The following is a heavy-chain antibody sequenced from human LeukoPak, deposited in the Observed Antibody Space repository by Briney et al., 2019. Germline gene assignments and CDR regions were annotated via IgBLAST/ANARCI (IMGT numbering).Heavy chain of an antibody. CDR3: ARVKSPYYYYYMDV. V-gene: IGHV4-39*07. CDR1: GGSISSSSYY. Sequence: SETLSLTCTVSGGSISSSSYYWDWIRQPPGKGLEWIGSIYYSGSTYYNPSLKSRVTISVDTSKNQFSLKLSSVTAADTAVYYCARVKSPYYYYYMDVWGKGTTVTISS. J-gene: IGHJ6*03. CDR2: IYYSGST.